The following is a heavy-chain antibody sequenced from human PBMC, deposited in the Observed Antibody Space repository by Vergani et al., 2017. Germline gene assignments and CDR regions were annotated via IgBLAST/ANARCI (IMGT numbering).Heavy chain of an antibody. J-gene: IGHJ3*02. V-gene: IGHV3-30-3*01. Sequence: QVQLVESGGGVVQPGRSLRLSCAASGFTFSSYAMHWVRQAPGKGLEWVAVISYDGSNKYYADSVNGRFTISRDNSKNTLYLQMNSLRAEDTAVYYCARTTVTTYAGAFDIWGQGTMVTVSS. CDR1: GFTFSSYA. D-gene: IGHD4-17*01. CDR3: ARTTVTTYAGAFDI. CDR2: ISYDGSNK.